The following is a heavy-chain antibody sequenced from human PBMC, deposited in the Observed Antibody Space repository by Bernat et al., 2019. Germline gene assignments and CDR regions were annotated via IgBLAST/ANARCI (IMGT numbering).Heavy chain of an antibody. CDR3: ARRRGVTTDYYYMDV. D-gene: IGHD4-17*01. CDR1: GGSISITSYY. J-gene: IGHJ6*03. V-gene: IGHV4-39*01. CDR2: VYYSGTT. Sequence: QMQLEESGPGLLKPSETLSLNFSVSGGSISITSYYWGWVRQPPGEGLEWSGTVYYSGTTNFSPSLKSRATISVDTCKNQFSLKLSSVTATDTAVYYCARRRGVTTDYYYMDVWGKGTTVTVSS.